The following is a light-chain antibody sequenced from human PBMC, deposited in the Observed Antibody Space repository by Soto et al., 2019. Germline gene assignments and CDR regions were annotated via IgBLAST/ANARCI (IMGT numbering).Light chain of an antibody. CDR3: LLAYSGGRV. J-gene: IGLJ2*01. CDR1: DGPVTSNHY. CDR2: DTT. Sequence: QAVVTQEPSLTVSPGGTVTLTFGSSDGPVTSNHYPYWYQQRPGQVPRTLIYDTTNRQSWAPARFSGSLVGVKAALTLSGAQPEDEADYYCLLAYSGGRVFGGGTQLTVL. V-gene: IGLV7-46*01.